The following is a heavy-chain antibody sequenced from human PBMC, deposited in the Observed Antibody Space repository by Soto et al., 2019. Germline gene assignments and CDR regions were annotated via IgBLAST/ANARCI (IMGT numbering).Heavy chain of an antibody. CDR1: GYTFTSYG. V-gene: IGHV1-18*01. D-gene: IGHD3-10*01. Sequence: ASVKVSCKASGYTFTSYGISWVRQAPGQGLEWMGWISAYNGNTNYAQKLQGRVTMTTDTSTSTAYMELRSLRSDDTAVFYCAREKGDRLVFREAGSAPWGKGTLVTVSS. CDR2: ISAYNGNT. J-gene: IGHJ5*02. CDR3: AREKGDRLVFREAGSAP.